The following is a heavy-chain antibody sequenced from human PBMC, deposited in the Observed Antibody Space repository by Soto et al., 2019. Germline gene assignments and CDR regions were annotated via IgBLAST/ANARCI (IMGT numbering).Heavy chain of an antibody. CDR1: GASINSDY. V-gene: IGHV4-59*08. Sequence: SETLSLTCTVSGASINSDYWSWIRQPPGKGLEWIGYIHYSGNTNYNPSLKGRVTMSVGTSKSQFSLRLSSVTAADTAVYYCTMFSMVRGGPIDYWGQGALVTV. CDR2: IHYSGNT. D-gene: IGHD3-10*01. J-gene: IGHJ4*02. CDR3: TMFSMVRGGPIDY.